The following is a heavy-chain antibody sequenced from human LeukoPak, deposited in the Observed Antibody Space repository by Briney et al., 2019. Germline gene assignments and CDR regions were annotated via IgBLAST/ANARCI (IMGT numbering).Heavy chain of an antibody. CDR1: GFTFSSYA. Sequence: GSLRVSCGASGFTFSSYAMSWVRQAPGKGVERVSVISGSGGRTYYADSVKGRFTISRDNSKNTLYLQMNSLRAEDTAVYYCAKENTKKSFRPGEATVTKGYFDYWGQGTLVTVSS. J-gene: IGHJ4*02. D-gene: IGHD4-17*01. CDR3: AKENTKKSFRPGEATVTKGYFDY. CDR2: ISGSGGRT. V-gene: IGHV3-23*01.